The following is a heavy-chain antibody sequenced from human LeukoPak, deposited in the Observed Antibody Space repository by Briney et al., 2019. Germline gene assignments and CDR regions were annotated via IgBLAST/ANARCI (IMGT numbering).Heavy chain of an antibody. CDR2: ISGVGGST. J-gene: IGHJ6*02. CDR1: GFTFDDYA. D-gene: IGHD1-1*01. CDR3: AKVRKGTSPPLDGMDV. Sequence: GGSLRLSCAASGFTFDDYAMHWVRQAPGKGLEWVSLISGVGGSTYYADSVKGRFTISRDNSKNSLYLQMNSLRTEDTALYYCAKVRKGTSPPLDGMDVWGQGTTVTVSS. V-gene: IGHV3-43*02.